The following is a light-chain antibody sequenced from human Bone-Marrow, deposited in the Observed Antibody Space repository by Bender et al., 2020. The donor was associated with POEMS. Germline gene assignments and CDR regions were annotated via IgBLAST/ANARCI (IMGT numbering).Light chain of an antibody. CDR1: SGDVGGYYY. J-gene: IGLJ1*01. CDR2: DVS. CDR3: ASYTTSDTVV. V-gene: IGLV2-14*01. Sequence: QSALTQPASVSGSPGQSITISCAGTSGDVGGYYYVSWYQQYPGRAPKLVISDVSNRPSGVSDRFSGSKSGNTASLTISGLQAEDEADYYCASYTTSDTVVFGTGTKVTVL.